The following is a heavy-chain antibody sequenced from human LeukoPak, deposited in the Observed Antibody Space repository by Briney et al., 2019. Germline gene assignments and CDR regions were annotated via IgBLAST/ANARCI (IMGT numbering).Heavy chain of an antibody. CDR2: ISSSSSYI. Sequence: GGSLRLSCAASGFTFSSYSMNWVRQAPGKGLEWVSYISSSSSYIYYADSVKGRFTISRDNAKNSLYLQMNSLRAEDTAVYYCARDLWSYDSSGYFDFDYWGQGTLVTVSS. CDR3: ARDLWSYDSSGYFDFDY. CDR1: GFTFSSYS. V-gene: IGHV3-21*05. J-gene: IGHJ4*02. D-gene: IGHD3-22*01.